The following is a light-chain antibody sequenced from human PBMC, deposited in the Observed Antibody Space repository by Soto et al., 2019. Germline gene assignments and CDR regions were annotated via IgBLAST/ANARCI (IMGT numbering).Light chain of an antibody. CDR1: QTISSNN. CDR2: GTS. V-gene: IGKV3-20*01. J-gene: IGKJ1*01. CDR3: QQDISWT. Sequence: EIVLTQSPGTLSVSPGERATLSCRASQTISSNNLAWYQQKPGQAPSLLIYGTSSRATGIPDRFSGSGSGTDFTLTISRLEPEDSAIYYCQQDISWTFGQGTKVEI.